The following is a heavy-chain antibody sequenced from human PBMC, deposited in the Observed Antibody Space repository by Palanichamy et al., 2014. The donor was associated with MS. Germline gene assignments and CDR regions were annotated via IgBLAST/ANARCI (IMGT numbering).Heavy chain of an antibody. J-gene: IGHJ5*02. Sequence: EMQLVESGGGLVQPGGSLRLSCAASGFTFSSYWMHWVRQAPGKGLVWVSRINSDGSSTSYADSVKGRFTISRDNAKNTLYLQMNSLRAEDTAVYYCARNRYNWNYVVWFDPWGQGTLVTVSS. V-gene: IGHV3-74*01. CDR3: ARNRYNWNYVVWFDP. CDR1: GFTFSSYW. D-gene: IGHD1-7*01. CDR2: INSDGSST.